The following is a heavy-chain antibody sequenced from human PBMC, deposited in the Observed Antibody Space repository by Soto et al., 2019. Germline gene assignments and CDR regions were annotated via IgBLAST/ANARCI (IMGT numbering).Heavy chain of an antibody. CDR2: IHYSGST. CDR1: GGSISSGGYY. V-gene: IGHV4-31*03. Sequence: TLSLTCPVSGGSISSGGYYWSWIRQHPGKGLEWIGYIHYSGSTYYNPSLKSRVTISVDTSKNQFSLKLSSVTAADTAVYYCARDSLLRSGGGMDVWGQGTTVTVSS. D-gene: IGHD2-15*01. J-gene: IGHJ6*02. CDR3: ARDSLLRSGGGMDV.